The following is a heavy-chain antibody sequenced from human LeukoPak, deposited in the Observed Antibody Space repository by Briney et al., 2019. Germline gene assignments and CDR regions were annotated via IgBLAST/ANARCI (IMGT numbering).Heavy chain of an antibody. CDR2: ISYDGSNK. CDR3: AKRRVSSWYIDY. CDR1: GFTFSSYG. D-gene: IGHD6-13*01. V-gene: IGHV3-30*18. Sequence: GGSLRLSCAASGFTFSSYGMHWVRQAPGKGLEWVTVISYDGSNKYYADPVKGRFTISRDNSKNTLYLQMNSLRAEDTAVYYCAKRRVSSWYIDYWGQGTLVTVSS. J-gene: IGHJ4*02.